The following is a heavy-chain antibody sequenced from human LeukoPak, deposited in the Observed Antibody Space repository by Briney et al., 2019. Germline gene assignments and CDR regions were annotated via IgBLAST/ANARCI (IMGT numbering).Heavy chain of an antibody. D-gene: IGHD2-2*01. J-gene: IGHJ4*02. V-gene: IGHV4-34*01. CDR2: INHSGST. Sequence: PSETLSLTCAVYGGSFSGYYWSGIRQPPGKGLEWIGEINHSGSTNYNPSLKSRVTISVDTSKNQFSLKLSSVTAADTAVYYCARGGGGSSTSCYLDYWGQGTLVTVSS. CDR3: ARGGGGSSTSCYLDY. CDR1: GGSFSGYY.